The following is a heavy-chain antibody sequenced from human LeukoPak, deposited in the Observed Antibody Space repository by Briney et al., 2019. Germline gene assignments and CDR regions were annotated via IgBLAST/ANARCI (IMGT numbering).Heavy chain of an antibody. Sequence: SETLSLTCAVYGGSFSGYYWSWIRQPPGKGLEWIGEINHSGSTNYNPSLKSRVTISVDTSKNQFSLKLSSVTAADTAVYYCARLTGYDWESSYDYWGQGTLVTVSS. CDR3: ARLTGYDWESSYDY. CDR2: INHSGST. J-gene: IGHJ4*02. V-gene: IGHV4-34*01. D-gene: IGHD5-12*01. CDR1: GGSFSGYY.